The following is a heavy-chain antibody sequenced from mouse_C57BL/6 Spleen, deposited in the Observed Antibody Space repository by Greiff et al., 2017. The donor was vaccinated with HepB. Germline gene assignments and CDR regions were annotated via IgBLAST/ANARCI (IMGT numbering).Heavy chain of an antibody. J-gene: IGHJ1*01. V-gene: IGHV1-26*01. CDR2: INPTNGDT. Sequence: EVQLQQSGPELVKPGSSVKISCKASGYTFTDYYMNWVKQSHGKSLEWIGDINPTNGDTSYNQKFKGKATLNVDKSSSTAYMELRSLTSEDSAVYYRANLGRYFDVWGGGTTVSDPS. CDR3: ANLGRYFDV. CDR1: GYTFTDYY. D-gene: IGHD4-1*01.